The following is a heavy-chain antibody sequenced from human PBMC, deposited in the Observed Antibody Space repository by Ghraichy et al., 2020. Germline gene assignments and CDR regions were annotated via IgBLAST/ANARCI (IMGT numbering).Heavy chain of an antibody. V-gene: IGHV3-48*01. CDR3: ARPTRIYCTNGVCSFDY. J-gene: IGHJ4*02. Sequence: GGSLRLSCAASGFTFSSYSMNWVRQAPGKGLEWVSYISSSSSTIYYADSVKGRFTISRDNAKNSLYLQMNSLRAEDTAVYYCARPTRIYCTNGVCSFDYWGQGTLVTVSS. CDR1: GFTFSSYS. CDR2: ISSSSSTI. D-gene: IGHD2-8*01.